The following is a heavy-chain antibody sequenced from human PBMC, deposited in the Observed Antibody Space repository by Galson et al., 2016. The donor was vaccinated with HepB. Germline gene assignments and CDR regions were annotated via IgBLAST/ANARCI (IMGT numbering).Heavy chain of an antibody. CDR3: ARPFHYFDSSGHIDY. CDR1: GYNFTRYW. J-gene: IGHJ4*02. Sequence: QSGAEVKKPGESLKISCKGSGYNFTRYWIGWVRQMPGKGLEWMGIIYPGDSDTRYSPSFQGQVTISADKSINTAYLQWSSLKASDTAMYYCARPFHYFDSSGHIDYWGQGTLVTVSS. D-gene: IGHD3-22*01. V-gene: IGHV5-51*01. CDR2: IYPGDSDT.